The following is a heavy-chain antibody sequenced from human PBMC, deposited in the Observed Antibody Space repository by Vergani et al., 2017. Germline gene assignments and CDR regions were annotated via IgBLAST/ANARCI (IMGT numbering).Heavy chain of an antibody. CDR3: ARVDCSGGSCSYYYYYYGMDV. CDR2: INHSGST. V-gene: IGHV4-39*07. CDR1: GGSISSSSYY. D-gene: IGHD2-15*01. J-gene: IGHJ6*02. Sequence: QLQLQESGPGLVKPSETLSLTCTVSGGSISSSSYYWGWIRQPPGKGLEWIGEINHSGSTNYNPSLKSRVTISVDTSTNQFSLKRSSVTAADTAVYYCARVDCSGGSCSYYYYYYGMDVWGQGTTVTVSS.